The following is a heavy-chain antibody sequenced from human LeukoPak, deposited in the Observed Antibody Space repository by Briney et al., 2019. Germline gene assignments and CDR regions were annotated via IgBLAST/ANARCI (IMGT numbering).Heavy chain of an antibody. CDR3: ARDSCSGGSCYDFDY. CDR1: RFTFSSYW. Sequence: GGSLRLSCAASRFTFSSYWMSWVRQAPGKGLEWVANIKQDGSEKYYVDSVKGRFTISRDNAKNSLYLQLNSLRAEDTAVYYCARDSCSGGSCYDFDYWGQGTLVTVSS. J-gene: IGHJ4*02. D-gene: IGHD2-15*01. CDR2: IKQDGSEK. V-gene: IGHV3-7*01.